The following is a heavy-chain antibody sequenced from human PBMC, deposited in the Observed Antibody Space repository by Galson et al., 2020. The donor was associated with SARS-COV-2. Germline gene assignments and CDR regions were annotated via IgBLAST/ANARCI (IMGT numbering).Heavy chain of an antibody. V-gene: IGHV1-69*10. J-gene: IGHJ6*03. D-gene: IGHD6-19*01. CDR3: ARGGKYSSGWYPYYYYYYMDV. CDR2: IIPILGIA. CDR1: GGTFSSYA. Sequence: SVKVSCKASGGTFSSYAISWVRQAPGQGLEWMGGIIPILGIANYAQKFQGRVTITADKSTSTAYMELSSLRSEDTAVYYCARGGKYSSGWYPYYYYYYMDVGVKGTTVTVSS.